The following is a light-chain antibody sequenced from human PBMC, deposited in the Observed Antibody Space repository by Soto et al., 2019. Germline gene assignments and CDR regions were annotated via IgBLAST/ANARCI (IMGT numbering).Light chain of an antibody. CDR3: QQHNSILIP. V-gene: IGKV1-9*01. CDR1: QGIANF. J-gene: IGKJ3*01. Sequence: IQLTQSPSSLSASVGDRVTISCRASQGIANFLAWYQQKPGKAPKLLIYAASTLQSGVPSRFSGSGSGTDFTLTISSLQPEDFATYYCQQHNSILIPFGPLTKVDIK. CDR2: AAS.